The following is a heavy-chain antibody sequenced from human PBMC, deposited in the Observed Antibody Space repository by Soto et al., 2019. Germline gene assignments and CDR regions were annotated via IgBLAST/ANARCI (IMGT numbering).Heavy chain of an antibody. CDR1: GSVFSGYC. Sequence: PGGCLRLCFAAAGSVFSGYCMSWVRQAPGKGLEWVSSVSDSGVLTNYADSVQGRFIISRDNSKNTLYLQMNNLGAEDTAVYYCTKEARNIGWIWLDSWGQGTLVTVSS. V-gene: IGHV3-23*01. CDR2: VSDSGVLT. CDR3: TKEARNIGWIWLDS. D-gene: IGHD6-19*01. J-gene: IGHJ5*01.